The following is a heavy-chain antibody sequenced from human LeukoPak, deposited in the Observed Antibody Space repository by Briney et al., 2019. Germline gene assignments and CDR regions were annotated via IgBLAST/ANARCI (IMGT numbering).Heavy chain of an antibody. J-gene: IGHJ5*02. CDR1: GGSISSGGYY. V-gene: IGHV4-31*03. CDR2: IYYSGST. D-gene: IGHD3-3*01. CDR3: ARVRFLEWLVSSFDP. Sequence: SQTLSLTCTVSGGSISSGGYYWSWIRQHPGKGLEWIGYIYYSGSTYYNPSLKSRVTISVDTSKNQFSLKLSSVTAADTAVYYCARVRFLEWLVSSFDPWGQGTLVTVSS.